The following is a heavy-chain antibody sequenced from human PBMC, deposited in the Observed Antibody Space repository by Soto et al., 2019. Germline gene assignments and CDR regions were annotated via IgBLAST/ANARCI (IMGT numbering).Heavy chain of an antibody. J-gene: IGHJ4*02. CDR2: ISGSGGST. CDR1: GFTFSSYA. Sequence: EVQLLESGGGLVQPGGSLRLSCAASGFTFSSYAMSWVRQAPGKGLEWVSAISGSGGSTYYADSVKGRFTISRDNSKNTLYLLMSSLRDDDTAVYYCASLGWRGISPLYRWGQGTLVTVSS. CDR3: ASLGWRGISPLYR. V-gene: IGHV3-23*01. D-gene: IGHD3-10*01.